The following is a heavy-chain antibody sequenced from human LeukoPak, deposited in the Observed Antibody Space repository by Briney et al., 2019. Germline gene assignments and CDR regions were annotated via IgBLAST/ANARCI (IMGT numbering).Heavy chain of an antibody. Sequence: GGSLRLSCAASGFSFSRHVMHWVRQAPGKGLEWVAVISYDGRDKKQCDSVKGRFTISRDNSENTVYLQMNSFRAEDTGVSFCAKAGDEYGADYYFDYWGPGALVTASS. CDR2: ISYDGRDK. CDR1: GFSFSRHV. V-gene: IGHV3-30*18. CDR3: AKAGDEYGADYYFDY. J-gene: IGHJ4*02. D-gene: IGHD4-17*01.